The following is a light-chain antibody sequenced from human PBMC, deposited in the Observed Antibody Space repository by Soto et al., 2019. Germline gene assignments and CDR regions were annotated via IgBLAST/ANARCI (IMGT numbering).Light chain of an antibody. Sequence: EVVLTQSPGTLSLSPGERATLSCRASQTVRNNYLAWYQQKPGQAPRLLIYRASTRATGIPARFSGSGSGTEFALTISSLQSEDFAVYYCQQYNNWPPITFGQGTRLEI. CDR3: QQYNNWPPIT. V-gene: IGKV3-15*01. CDR1: QTVRNN. CDR2: RAS. J-gene: IGKJ5*01.